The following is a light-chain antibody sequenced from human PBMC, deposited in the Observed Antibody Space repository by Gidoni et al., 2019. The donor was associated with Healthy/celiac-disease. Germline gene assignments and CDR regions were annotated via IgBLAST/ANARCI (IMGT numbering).Light chain of an antibody. CDR2: AAS. J-gene: IGKJ1*01. CDR3: QQSYSTFTWT. CDR1: QSISSY. Sequence: DIQMTQSPSSLSASVGDRVTITCRASQSISSYLNWYQQKPGKAPKLLICAASSLQSGVPSRFSGSGSGTDFTLTISSLQPEDFATYYCQQSYSTFTWTFGQGTKVEIK. V-gene: IGKV1-39*01.